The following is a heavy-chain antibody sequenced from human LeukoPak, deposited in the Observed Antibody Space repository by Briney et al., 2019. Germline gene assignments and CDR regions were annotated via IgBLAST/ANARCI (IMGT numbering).Heavy chain of an antibody. D-gene: IGHD2-2*01. J-gene: IGHJ5*02. CDR2: INTNTGNP. Sequence: ASVKVSCKASGYTFTSYAMNWMRQAPGQGLEWMGWINTNTGNPTYAQGFTGRFVFSLDTSVSTAYLQISSLKAEDTAVYYCARLGYCSSTSCPRGRWFDPWGQGTLVTVSS. CDR3: ARLGYCSSTSCPRGRWFDP. V-gene: IGHV7-4-1*02. CDR1: GYTFTSYA.